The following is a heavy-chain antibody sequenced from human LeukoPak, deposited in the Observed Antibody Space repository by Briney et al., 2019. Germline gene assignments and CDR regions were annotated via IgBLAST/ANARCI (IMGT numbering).Heavy chain of an antibody. J-gene: IGHJ5*02. V-gene: IGHV4-4*07. CDR3: ARVSPLPYNWFDP. CDR1: GGSISSYY. CDR2: IYTSGST. Sequence: SETLYLTCTVSGGSISSYYWSWIRQPAGKGLEWIGRIYTSGSTNYNPALKSRVPMSVDTSKNQFSLKLSSVTAADTAVYYCARVSPLPYNWFDPWGQGTLVTVSS.